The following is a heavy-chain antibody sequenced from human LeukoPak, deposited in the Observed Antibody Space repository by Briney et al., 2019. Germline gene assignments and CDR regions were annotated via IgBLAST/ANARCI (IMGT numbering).Heavy chain of an antibody. J-gene: IGHJ5*02. CDR3: ARSPPNYYDSSGYLLRDNWFDP. Sequence: APVKVSCKASGYTFTGYYMHWVRQAPGQGLEWMGWINPNSGGTNYAQKFQGRVTMTRDTSISTAYMELSRLRSDDTAVYYCARSPPNYYDSSGYLLRDNWFDPRGQGTLVTVSS. D-gene: IGHD3-22*01. V-gene: IGHV1-2*02. CDR2: INPNSGGT. CDR1: GYTFTGYY.